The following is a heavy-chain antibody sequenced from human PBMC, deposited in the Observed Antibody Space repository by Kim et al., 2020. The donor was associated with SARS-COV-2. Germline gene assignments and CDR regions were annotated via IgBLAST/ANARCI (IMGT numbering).Heavy chain of an antibody. CDR1: GGTFGTYT. D-gene: IGHD2-15*01. V-gene: IGHV1-69*13. CDR3: AKKEIVGPLDY. Sequence: SVKVSCKASGGTFGTYTITWVRQAPGQGLEWMGGIIPIFGTPDYAQNFQGRVTLSADESTKTVYMELSSLRAEDTAVYYCAKKEIVGPLDYWGQGTLITVSS. CDR2: IIPIFGTP. J-gene: IGHJ4*02.